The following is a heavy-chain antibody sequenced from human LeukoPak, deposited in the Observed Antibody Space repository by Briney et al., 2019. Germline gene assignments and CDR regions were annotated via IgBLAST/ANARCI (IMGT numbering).Heavy chain of an antibody. D-gene: IGHD3-9*01. V-gene: IGHV1-24*01. CDR2: FDPEDGET. CDR1: GYTLTELS. Sequence: ASVKVSCKVSGYTLTELSMHWVRQAPGKGLEWMGGFDPEDGETIYAQKFQGRVTMTEDTSTDTAYMELSSLRSEDTAVCYCATAVPRYFDWLLSYWGQGTLVTVSS. J-gene: IGHJ4*02. CDR3: ATAVPRYFDWLLSY.